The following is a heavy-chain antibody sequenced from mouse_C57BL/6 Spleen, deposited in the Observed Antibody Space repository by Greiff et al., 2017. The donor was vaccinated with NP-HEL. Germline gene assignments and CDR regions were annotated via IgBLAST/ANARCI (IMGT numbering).Heavy chain of an antibody. CDR1: GFSFNTYA. CDR2: IRSKSNNYAT. V-gene: IGHV10-1*01. D-gene: IGHD1-3*01. J-gene: IGHJ3*01. CDR3: VSPERPKHESWFAY. Sequence: EVKLMESGGGLVQPKGSLKLSCAASGFSFNTYAMNWVRQAPGKGLEWVARIRSKSNNYATYYADSVKDRFTISRDDSESMLYLQMNNLKTEDTAMYYCVSPERPKHESWFAYWGQGTLVTVSA.